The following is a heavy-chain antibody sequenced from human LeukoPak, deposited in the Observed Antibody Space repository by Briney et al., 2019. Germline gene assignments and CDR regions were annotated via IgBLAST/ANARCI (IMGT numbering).Heavy chain of an antibody. CDR2: ISAYNGNT. CDR3: ARISPKSPPWPNTATTYYGMDV. J-gene: IGHJ6*02. Sequence: GASVKVSCKASGYTFTSYGISWVRQAPGQGLEWMGWISAYNGNTNCAQKLQGRVTMTTDTSTSTAYMELRSLRSDDTAVYYCARISPKSPPWPNTATTYYGMDVWGQGTTVTVSS. CDR1: GYTFTSYG. D-gene: IGHD5-18*01. V-gene: IGHV1-18*01.